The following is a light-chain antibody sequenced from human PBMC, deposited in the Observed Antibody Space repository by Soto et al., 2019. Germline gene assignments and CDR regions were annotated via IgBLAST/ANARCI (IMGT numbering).Light chain of an antibody. Sequence: QSVLTQPPSASASLGASVTLTCTLSSGYSNYKADWYQQRPGKGPRFVMRVGTGGIVGSKGDGIPDRFSVLGSGLNRYLTIKNIQEEDESDYHCGADHGSGSNFVVVFGGGTQLTVL. CDR1: SGYSNYK. CDR3: GADHGSGSNFVVV. J-gene: IGLJ2*01. CDR2: VGTGGIVG. V-gene: IGLV9-49*01.